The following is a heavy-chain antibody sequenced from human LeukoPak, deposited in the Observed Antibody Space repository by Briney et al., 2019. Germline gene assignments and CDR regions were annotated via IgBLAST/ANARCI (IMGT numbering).Heavy chain of an antibody. D-gene: IGHD6-13*01. Sequence: ASVKISCKASGYTVTSYGISWVRQAPGQGLEWMGWISAYNGNTNYAQKLQGRVTMTTDTSTSTAYMELRSLRSDDTAVYYCARLGIAAAAHYFDYWGQGTLVTVSS. V-gene: IGHV1-18*01. CDR1: GYTVTSYG. CDR2: ISAYNGNT. J-gene: IGHJ4*02. CDR3: ARLGIAAAAHYFDY.